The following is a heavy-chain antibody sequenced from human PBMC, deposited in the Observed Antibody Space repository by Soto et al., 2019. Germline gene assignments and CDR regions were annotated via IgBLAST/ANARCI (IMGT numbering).Heavy chain of an antibody. CDR3: ARDPSSGGFCPGPCFDY. CDR1: GGSISNTDYY. V-gene: IGHV4-30-4*01. Sequence: LSLTCTVSGGSISNTDYYWSWIRQPPGKGLESIGYISYSGSTYYNPSLKSRVTISIDTSKNQFSLKLSSVTPADTAVYYCARDPSSGGFCPGPCFDYWGQGSLVTVSS. CDR2: ISYSGST. J-gene: IGHJ4*02. D-gene: IGHD2-15*01.